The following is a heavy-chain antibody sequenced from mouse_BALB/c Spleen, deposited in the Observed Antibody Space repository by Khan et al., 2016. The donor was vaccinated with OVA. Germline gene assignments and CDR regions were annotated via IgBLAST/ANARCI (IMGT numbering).Heavy chain of an antibody. Sequence: QVQLKESGPDLVAPSQSLSITCTVSGFSLTSYGVHWVHQPPGKGLEWLGVIWAGGSTNYNSALMSRLSISKDNSKSQVFLKMNSLQIDDTAMYYCARNFGDYVEYFDVWGAGTTVTVSS. CDR2: IWAGGST. CDR1: GFSLTSYG. D-gene: IGHD2-13*01. V-gene: IGHV2-9*02. CDR3: ARNFGDYVEYFDV. J-gene: IGHJ1*01.